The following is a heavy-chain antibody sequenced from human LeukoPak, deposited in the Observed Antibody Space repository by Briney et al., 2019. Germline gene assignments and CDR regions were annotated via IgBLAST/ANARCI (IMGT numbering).Heavy chain of an antibody. D-gene: IGHD4-17*01. V-gene: IGHV3-48*03. CDR3: ARDWYGDIGY. J-gene: IGHJ4*02. Sequence: GGTLRLSCAASGFTFSSYEMDWVRQAPGKGLEWVSYISSSGSTIYYADSVKGRFTISRDNAKNSLYLQMNSLRAEDTAVYYCARDWYGDIGYWGQGTLVTVSS. CDR1: GFTFSSYE. CDR2: ISSSGSTI.